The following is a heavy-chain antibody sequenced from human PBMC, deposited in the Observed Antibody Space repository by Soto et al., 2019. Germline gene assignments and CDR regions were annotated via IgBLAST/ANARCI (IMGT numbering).Heavy chain of an antibody. CDR3: VREGSLYVDSVPHCFDY. Sequence: EVQLVESGGGLDKPGGSLRLSCAASGFTFSSYSMNWVRQAPGKGPEWVAYITTTSSYIYYGDSVKGRFTISRDNAKNSLSLQMTVLRAEDTAVYYCVREGSLYVDSVPHCFDYWGQGTLVTVSS. V-gene: IGHV3-21*01. D-gene: IGHD4-17*01. CDR2: ITTTSSYI. CDR1: GFTFSSYS. J-gene: IGHJ4*02.